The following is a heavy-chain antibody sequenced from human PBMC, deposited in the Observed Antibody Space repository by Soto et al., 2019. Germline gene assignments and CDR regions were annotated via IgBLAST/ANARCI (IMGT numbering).Heavy chain of an antibody. CDR2: ISGSGGST. J-gene: IGHJ4*02. CDR1: GITFSSYA. Sequence: GGSLRLSCAASGITFSSYAMSWVRQAPGKGLEWVSGISGSGGSTCYADSVKGRFTISRDNSRDTLFLQMKSLRAEDTAVYYCAKAMTTVTSLLVPFDYWGQGTLVTVSS. V-gene: IGHV3-23*01. CDR3: AKAMTTVTSLLVPFDY. D-gene: IGHD4-17*01.